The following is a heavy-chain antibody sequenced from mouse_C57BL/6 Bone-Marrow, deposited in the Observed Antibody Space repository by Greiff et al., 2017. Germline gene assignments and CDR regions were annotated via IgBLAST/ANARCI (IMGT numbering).Heavy chain of an antibody. V-gene: IGHV3-8*01. Sequence: VQLQQSGPGLAKPSQTLSLTCSVTGYSITSDYWNWIRKFPGNKLEYMGYISYSGSTYYNPSLKSRISITRDTSKNQYYLQLNSVTTEDTATYYCAGSPSYGNWYFDVWGTGTTVTVSS. D-gene: IGHD2-1*01. J-gene: IGHJ1*03. CDR2: ISYSGST. CDR3: AGSPSYGNWYFDV. CDR1: GYSITSDY.